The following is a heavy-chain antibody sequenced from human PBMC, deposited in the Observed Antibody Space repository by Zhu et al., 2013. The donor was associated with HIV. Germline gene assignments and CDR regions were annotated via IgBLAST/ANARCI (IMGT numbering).Heavy chain of an antibody. CDR1: GGTFSSYA. Sequence: AEVKKPGASVKVSCKASGGTFSSYAINWVRQAPGQGLEWMGGIIPIFGTANYAQKFQGRVTITADESTSTAYMELSSLRSEDTAVYYCGRHHNSGYYSYFDYWGQGTLVTVSS. V-gene: IGHV1-69*13. J-gene: IGHJ4*02. CDR3: GRHHNSGYYSYFDY. CDR2: IIPIFGTA. D-gene: IGHD3-22*01.